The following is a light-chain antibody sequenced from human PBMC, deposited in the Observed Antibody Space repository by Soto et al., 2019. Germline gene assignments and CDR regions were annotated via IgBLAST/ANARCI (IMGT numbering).Light chain of an antibody. Sequence: EIVLTQSPGTLSLSPGERSTLSCRASQSVDSSYLAWYQQRPGQAPRLLIYGASSRATGIPHRFSGSGSGTDFTLTISRLEPEDFAVYYCQQYDSLPLTFGGGTKVDIK. CDR1: QSVDSSY. V-gene: IGKV3-20*01. CDR3: QQYDSLPLT. J-gene: IGKJ4*01. CDR2: GAS.